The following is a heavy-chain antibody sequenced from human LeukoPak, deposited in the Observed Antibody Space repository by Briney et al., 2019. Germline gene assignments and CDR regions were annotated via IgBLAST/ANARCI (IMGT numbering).Heavy chain of an antibody. CDR2: ISGGGAST. D-gene: IGHD2-15*01. V-gene: IGHV3-23*01. CDR3: AKDVIASTRQYYYGVGV. CDR1: GFTFSSYE. J-gene: IGHJ6*02. Sequence: GGSLRLSCAASGFTFSSYEMNWVRQAPGKGLEWVSGISGGGASTYYADSVKGRFTISGDNSKNMLYLQMNSLRAEDTAVYYCAKDVIASTRQYYYGVGVWGQGTTVTVSS.